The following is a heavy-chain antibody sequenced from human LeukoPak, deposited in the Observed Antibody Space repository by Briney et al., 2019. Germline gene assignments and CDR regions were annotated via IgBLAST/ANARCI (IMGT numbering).Heavy chain of an antibody. CDR1: GFTVSSNY. CDR2: IYSGGST. J-gene: IGHJ4*02. Sequence: GGSLRLSCAASGFTVSSNYMSWVRQAPGKGLEWVSVIYSGGSTYYADSVKGRFTISRGNSKNMLYLQMNSLRAEDTAVYYCAAGPDQYYFDYWGQGTLVTVSS. CDR3: AAGPDQYYFDY. V-gene: IGHV3-53*01.